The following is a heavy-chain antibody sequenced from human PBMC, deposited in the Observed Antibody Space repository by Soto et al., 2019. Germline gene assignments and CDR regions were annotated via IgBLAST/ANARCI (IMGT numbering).Heavy chain of an antibody. CDR1: GFTFSSYA. Sequence: QVQLVESGGGVVQPGRSLRLSCAASGFTFSSYAMHWVRQAPGKGLEWVAVISYDGSNKYYADSVKGRFTISRDKSKNTLYLQMNSLRAEDTAVYYCAREVAAAGDYYGMDVWGQGTTVTVSS. D-gene: IGHD6-13*01. CDR3: AREVAAAGDYYGMDV. V-gene: IGHV3-30-3*01. J-gene: IGHJ6*02. CDR2: ISYDGSNK.